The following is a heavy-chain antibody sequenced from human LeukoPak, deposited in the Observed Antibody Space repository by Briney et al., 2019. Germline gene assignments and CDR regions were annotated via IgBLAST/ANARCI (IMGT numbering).Heavy chain of an antibody. CDR2: IYPGASGDSAT. J-gene: IGHJ4*02. D-gene: IGHD5-12*01. CDR3: ARHIVAPKNYDS. V-gene: IGHV5-51*01. Sequence: GESLRISCKGSGYSFTAYWIGWVRQMPGRGLEWMGIIYPGASGDSATRYNPSFQGQVTMSTDTSISTAYLQWSSLKASDTAMYYCARHIVAPKNYDSWGQGTLVTVSS. CDR1: GYSFTAYW.